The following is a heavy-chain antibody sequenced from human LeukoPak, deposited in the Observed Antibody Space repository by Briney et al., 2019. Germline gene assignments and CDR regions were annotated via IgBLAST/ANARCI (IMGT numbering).Heavy chain of an antibody. Sequence: GGSLRLSCAASGFTFSDYYMSWIRQAPGKGLEWVVYISSSGSTKYEGDSVKGRFTFSRDNARKSLYLQMDSLRAEDTAVYYCARHADFWNRNDAFDIWGPGTMVIVSS. D-gene: IGHD3-3*01. J-gene: IGHJ3*02. CDR2: ISSSGSTK. CDR1: GFTFSDYY. V-gene: IGHV3-11*04. CDR3: ARHADFWNRNDAFDI.